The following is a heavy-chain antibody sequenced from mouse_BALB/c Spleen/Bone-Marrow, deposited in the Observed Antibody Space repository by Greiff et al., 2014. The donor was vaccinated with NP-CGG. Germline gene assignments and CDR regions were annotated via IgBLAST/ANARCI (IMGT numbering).Heavy chain of an antibody. Sequence: VQLQQSGPELVKPGASVKISCKASGYAFSSSWMNWVKQRPGQGLEWIGRIYPGDGDINYNGNFKGKATLTADKSSSTAYMQLSGLTSADSAVYFCVRGGNYRFDYWGQGTTLTVSS. CDR1: GYAFSSSW. J-gene: IGHJ2*01. CDR2: IYPGDGDI. CDR3: VRGGNYRFDY. D-gene: IGHD2-1*01. V-gene: IGHV1-82*01.